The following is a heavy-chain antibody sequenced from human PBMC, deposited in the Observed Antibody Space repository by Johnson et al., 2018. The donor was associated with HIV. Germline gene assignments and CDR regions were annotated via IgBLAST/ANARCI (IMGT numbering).Heavy chain of an antibody. CDR1: GFTFRSYI. CDR2: ITGSGDKT. CDR3: AREPSIAAAGGDGAFDI. J-gene: IGHJ3*02. D-gene: IGHD6-13*01. V-gene: IGHV3-23*04. Sequence: MLLVESGGGVVQPGRSLRLSCAASGFTFRSYIMHWVRQAPGKGLEWVSTITGSGDKTWYADSVKGRFTISRDNSKNTLYLQMNTLRAEDTAVYYCAREPSIAAAGGDGAFDIWGQGTMVSVSS.